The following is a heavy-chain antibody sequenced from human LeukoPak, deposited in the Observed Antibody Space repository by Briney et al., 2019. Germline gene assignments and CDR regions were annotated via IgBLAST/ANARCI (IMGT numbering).Heavy chain of an antibody. CDR3: ARGVYNYYYMDV. CDR1: DASMSSHY. V-gene: IGHV4-59*11. CDR2: VFSTGDT. Sequence: PSETLSLTCTVSDASMSSHYWIWVRQPPGRGLEWIGYVFSTGDTTYSPSLKSRVTISVDMSENQFSLKLNSVTAADTAVYYCARGVYNYYYMDVWRRGATVTVSS. J-gene: IGHJ6*03.